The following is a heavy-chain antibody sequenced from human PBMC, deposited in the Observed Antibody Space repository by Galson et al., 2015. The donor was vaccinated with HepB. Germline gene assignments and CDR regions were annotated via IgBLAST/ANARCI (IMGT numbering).Heavy chain of an antibody. D-gene: IGHD2-15*01. J-gene: IGHJ6*03. V-gene: IGHV4-34*01. CDR1: GGSFSGHY. CDR3: ARDSGVVGSGTRHHRHYYMDV. Sequence: ETLSLTCAVYGGSFSGHYWTWIRQPPGKGLEWLGEINHSGTTHYSPSLKSRLTISADTSKNQFSLKLRSVTAAETAVYYCARDSGVVGSGTRHHRHYYMDVWGKGTTVTVSS. CDR2: INHSGTT.